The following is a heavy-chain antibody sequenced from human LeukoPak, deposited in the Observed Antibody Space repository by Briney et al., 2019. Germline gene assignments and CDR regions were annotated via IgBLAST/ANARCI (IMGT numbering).Heavy chain of an antibody. D-gene: IGHD5-24*01. Sequence: SETLSLTCDVSGVSISGTNYYWGWIRQPPGMGLYWIASIHYRLPTFYNLLLKSRVTISVDTSKNQISLRLRSVTAADTAVYYCARHEEEDGYNAKTPDCWGQGTLVTVSS. J-gene: IGHJ4*02. V-gene: IGHV4-39*01. CDR1: GVSISGTNYY. CDR2: IHYRLPT. CDR3: ARHEEEDGYNAKTPDC.